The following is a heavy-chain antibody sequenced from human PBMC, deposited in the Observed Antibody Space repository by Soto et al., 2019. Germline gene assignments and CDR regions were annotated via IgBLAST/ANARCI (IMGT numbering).Heavy chain of an antibody. V-gene: IGHV1-24*01. CDR3: ATAMVGTSTPYYYYYGMVV. Sequence: QVQLVQSGAEGKKPGASVKVSCKVSGYTLTELSMHWVRQAPGKGLEWMGGLDPEDGETIYAQKFQGRVTMTEDTSTDTAYMELSSLRSEDTAVYYCATAMVGTSTPYYYYYGMVVWGQGTTVTVSS. CDR1: GYTLTELS. CDR2: LDPEDGET. D-gene: IGHD3-10*02. J-gene: IGHJ6*02.